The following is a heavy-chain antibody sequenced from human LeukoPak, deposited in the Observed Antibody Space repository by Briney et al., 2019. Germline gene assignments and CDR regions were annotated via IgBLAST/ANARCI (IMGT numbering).Heavy chain of an antibody. Sequence: ASVTVSCTASGYTFTIYAMNWVRQAPGQGLEWMGWINTNTGNPTYAQGFTGRFVFSLDTSVSTAYLQISSLKAEDTAVYYCARDFVGWPGRNNWFDPWGQGTLVTVSS. V-gene: IGHV7-4-1*02. J-gene: IGHJ5*02. D-gene: IGHD6-19*01. CDR1: GYTFTIYA. CDR3: ARDFVGWPGRNNWFDP. CDR2: INTNTGNP.